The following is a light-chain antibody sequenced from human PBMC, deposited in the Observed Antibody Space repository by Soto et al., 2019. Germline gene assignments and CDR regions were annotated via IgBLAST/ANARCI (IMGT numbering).Light chain of an antibody. CDR1: SSNIGAGYD. Sequence: QSVLTQPPSVSGAPGQRVTISCTGSSSNIGAGYDVHWYQQLPGTAPKLLIYGNSNRPSGVPDRFSGSNSGTSASLAITGLQAEDEADYYCQSYDSSLSVGVFGGGTQLTVL. V-gene: IGLV1-40*01. CDR2: GNS. J-gene: IGLJ3*02. CDR3: QSYDSSLSVGV.